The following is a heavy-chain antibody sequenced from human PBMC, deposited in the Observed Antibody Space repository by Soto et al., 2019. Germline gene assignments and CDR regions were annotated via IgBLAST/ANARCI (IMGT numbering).Heavy chain of an antibody. CDR2: ISGSGGST. CDR1: GFTFSSYA. Sequence: GSLRLSCAASGFTFSSYAMSWVRQAPGKGLEWVSAISGSGGSTYYADSVKGRFTISRGNSKNTLYLQMNSLRAEDTAVYYCAKDLLVVYSRMYAFDIWGQGTMVTVSS. J-gene: IGHJ3*02. V-gene: IGHV3-23*01. D-gene: IGHD3-22*01. CDR3: AKDLLVVYSRMYAFDI.